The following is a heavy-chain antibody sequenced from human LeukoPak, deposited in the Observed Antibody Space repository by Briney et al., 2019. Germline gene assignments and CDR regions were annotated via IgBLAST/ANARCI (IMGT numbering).Heavy chain of an antibody. D-gene: IGHD6-19*01. CDR3: ARDRSSSGWYYFDY. CDR2: ISYDGSNK. CDR1: GFTFSGSD. Sequence: GGSLRLSCAASGFTFSGSDMHWVRQAPGKGLEWVASISYDGSNKYHADSVKGRFTISRDNSKNTLYLQMNSLRAEDTAVYYCARDRSSSGWYYFDYWGQGTLVTVSS. J-gene: IGHJ4*02. V-gene: IGHV3-30*14.